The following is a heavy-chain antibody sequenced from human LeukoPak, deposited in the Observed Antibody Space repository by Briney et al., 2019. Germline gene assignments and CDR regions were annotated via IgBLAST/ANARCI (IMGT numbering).Heavy chain of an antibody. Sequence: GGSLRLSCAASGFTLSSYAMSWVRQAPGKGLEWVSIVSGGGGSTYYADSVKGRFTISTDNSRNTVSLEMNSLRAEDTAVYYCARDSSYYDSSGYAAYWGRGTLVTVSS. J-gene: IGHJ4*02. CDR3: ARDSSYYDSSGYAAY. CDR2: VSGGGGST. D-gene: IGHD3-22*01. CDR1: GFTLSSYA. V-gene: IGHV3-23*01.